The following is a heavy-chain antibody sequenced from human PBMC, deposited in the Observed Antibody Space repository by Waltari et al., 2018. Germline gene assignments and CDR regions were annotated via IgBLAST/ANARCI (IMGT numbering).Heavy chain of an antibody. CDR2: IRYDGSNK. J-gene: IGHJ3*02. CDR1: GFTFSSYG. Sequence: QVQLVESGGGVVQPGGSLRRSCAASGFTFSSYGMHWVRQAPGKGLGWVAFIRYDGSNKYYADSVKGRFTISRDNSKNTLYLQMNSLRAEDTAVYYCATDAFDIWGQGTMVTVSS. V-gene: IGHV3-30*02. CDR3: ATDAFDI.